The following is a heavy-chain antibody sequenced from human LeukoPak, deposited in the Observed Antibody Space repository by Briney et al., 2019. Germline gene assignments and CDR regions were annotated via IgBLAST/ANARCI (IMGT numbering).Heavy chain of an antibody. CDR3: AKDVYYDILTGFYY. J-gene: IGHJ4*02. CDR1: GFTFSSYA. CDR2: ISGSGGST. Sequence: GGSLRLSCAASGFTFSSYAMSWVRQAPGKGLEWVSAISGSGGSTYYADSVKGRFTISRDNSKNTLHLQMNSLRAEDTAVYYCAKDVYYDILTGFYYWGQGTLVTVSS. D-gene: IGHD3-9*01. V-gene: IGHV3-23*01.